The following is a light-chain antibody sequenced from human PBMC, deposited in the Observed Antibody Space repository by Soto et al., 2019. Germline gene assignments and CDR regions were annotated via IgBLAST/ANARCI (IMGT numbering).Light chain of an antibody. CDR3: SSYTSTMTNV. J-gene: IGLJ1*01. CDR2: DAV. CDR1: SSDVGGFNS. V-gene: IGLV2-14*03. Sequence: QSARTQPASVSGSPGQSITISCTGTSSDVGGFNSVSWYQLRPGTAPKLILYDAVDRPSGVSYRFSGSKSGNTASLTISGLQAADEADYFCSSYTSTMTNVFGSGTKVTVL.